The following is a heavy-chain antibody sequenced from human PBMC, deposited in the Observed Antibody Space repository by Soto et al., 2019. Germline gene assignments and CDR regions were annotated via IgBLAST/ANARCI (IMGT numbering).Heavy chain of an antibody. CDR2: INPNSGGT. D-gene: IGHD3-3*01. V-gene: IGHV1-2*02. CDR1: GYTFTGYY. Sequence: ASVKVSCKASGYTFTGYYMHWVRQAPGQGLEWMGWINPNSGGTNYAQKFQGRVTMTRDTSISTAYMELSRLRSDDTAVYYCASGTSCYDFWSGHAEAYFDYWGQGTLVPSPQ. CDR3: ASGTSCYDFWSGHAEAYFDY. J-gene: IGHJ4*02.